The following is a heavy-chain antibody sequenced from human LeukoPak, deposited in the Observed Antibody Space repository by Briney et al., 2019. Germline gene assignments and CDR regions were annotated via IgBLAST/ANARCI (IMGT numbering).Heavy chain of an antibody. D-gene: IGHD3-3*01. CDR1: GDSISSGSYY. CDR3: ARCSRPHDFWSGYYVYYFDY. J-gene: IGHJ4*02. CDR2: IYYSGST. V-gene: IGHV4-61*01. Sequence: SETLSLTCIVSGDSISSGSYYWSWIRQPPGKGLEWIGYIYYSGSTNYNPSLKSRVTISVDTSKNQFSLKLSSVTAADTAVYYCARCSRPHDFWSGYYVYYFDYWGQGTLVTVSS.